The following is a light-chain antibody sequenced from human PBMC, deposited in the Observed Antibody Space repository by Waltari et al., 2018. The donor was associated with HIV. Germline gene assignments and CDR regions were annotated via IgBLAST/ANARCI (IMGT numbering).Light chain of an antibody. CDR3: MQTIQPPYT. J-gene: IGKJ2*01. V-gene: IGKV2D-29*01. CDR2: EVS. Sequence: DVVMTKTPLSLSVIPGQPASLSCKSSQSLLHSDGKTYLYWYLQKSGQPPQLLIYEVSNRFSGVPARFSGSGSGADFTLKISRVELEDVGVYYCMQTIQPPYTFGQGTNLEIK. CDR1: QSLLHSDGKTY.